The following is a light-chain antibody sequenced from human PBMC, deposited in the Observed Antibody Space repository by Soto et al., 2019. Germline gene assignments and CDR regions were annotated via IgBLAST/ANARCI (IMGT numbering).Light chain of an antibody. Sequence: AIQLTQSPSSLSASVGDRVTITCRASQDITSALAWYQQKPGKAPNLLIYAASSLKSGVPSRFSGSGSGTDFTLTISSLPPEDFATYYCQQFNSYVISFGQGTRLETK. CDR3: QQFNSYVIS. CDR2: AAS. CDR1: QDITSA. V-gene: IGKV1-13*02. J-gene: IGKJ5*01.